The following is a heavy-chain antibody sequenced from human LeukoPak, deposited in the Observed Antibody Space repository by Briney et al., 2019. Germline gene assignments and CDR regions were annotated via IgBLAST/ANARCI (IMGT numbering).Heavy chain of an antibody. CDR1: GFTFSNYW. CDR2: IYVDGRTT. CDR3: IRDFRSADL. Sequence: HSGGSLRLSCVASGFTFSNYWMHWVRQPPGKGLVWVSRIYVDGRTTNYADSVKGRFTISRDIAKNTVYLEMNSLSVEDTATYYCIRDFRSADLWGQGTLVTVTS. J-gene: IGHJ5*02. V-gene: IGHV3-74*01.